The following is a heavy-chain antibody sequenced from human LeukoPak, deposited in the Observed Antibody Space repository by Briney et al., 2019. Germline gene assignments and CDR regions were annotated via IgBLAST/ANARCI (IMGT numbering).Heavy chain of an antibody. D-gene: IGHD2-2*01. V-gene: IGHV3-21*01. CDR1: GFTFSSYT. CDR2: ISSSSSYT. J-gene: IGHJ4*02. CDR3: VRAHGTYAPLGY. Sequence: GGSLRLSCAGSGFTFSSYTMSWVRQAPGKGLEWISPISSSSSYTYYADPAKGRFTISRDNTKRSLVLQMNSLRAEDTAVYYCVRAHGTYAPLGYWGQGILVTVSS.